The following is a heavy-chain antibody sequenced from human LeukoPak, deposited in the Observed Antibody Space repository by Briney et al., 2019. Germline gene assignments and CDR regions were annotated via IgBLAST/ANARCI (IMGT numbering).Heavy chain of an antibody. D-gene: IGHD2-2*01. J-gene: IGHJ4*02. Sequence: ASVKVSCKASRYTFTSYYMHWVRQAPGQGLEWMGIINPSGGSTSYAQKFQGRVTMTKDTSTSTVYMELSSLRSEDTAVYYCARDGQDCSSTSCYLSRWGQGTLVTVSS. CDR3: ARDGQDCSSTSCYLSR. CDR2: INPSGGST. V-gene: IGHV1-46*01. CDR1: RYTFTSYY.